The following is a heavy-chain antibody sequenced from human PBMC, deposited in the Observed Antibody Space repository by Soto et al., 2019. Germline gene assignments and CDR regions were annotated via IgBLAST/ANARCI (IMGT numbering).Heavy chain of an antibody. D-gene: IGHD4-17*01. J-gene: IGHJ5*02. CDR1: GGSISSYY. V-gene: IGHV4-59*01. Sequence: PSETLSLTCTVSGGSISSYYWSWIRQPPGKGLEWIGYIYYSGSTNYNPSLKSRVTISVDTSKNQFSLKLSSVTAADTAVYYCAGSSIDYGGYESWFDPWGQGTLVTVSS. CDR2: IYYSGST. CDR3: AGSSIDYGGYESWFDP.